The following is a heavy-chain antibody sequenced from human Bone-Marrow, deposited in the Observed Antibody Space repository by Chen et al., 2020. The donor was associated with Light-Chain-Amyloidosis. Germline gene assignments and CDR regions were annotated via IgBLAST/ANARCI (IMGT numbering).Heavy chain of an antibody. D-gene: IGHD1-26*01. J-gene: IGHJ3*01. CDR2: IKSKVHGGTT. CDR3: SAIVGAYDTFDF. V-gene: IGHV3-15*01. CDR1: GFSFKTAW. Sequence: EVQLVESGGGLVESGGSLRLSCAASGFSFKTAWMSWDRQAPGKGLEWVGRIKSKVHGGTTDYAAPVKGRFSISRDDSRNTLYLQINSLKAEDAATYFCSAIVGAYDTFDFWGQGTTVTVSS.